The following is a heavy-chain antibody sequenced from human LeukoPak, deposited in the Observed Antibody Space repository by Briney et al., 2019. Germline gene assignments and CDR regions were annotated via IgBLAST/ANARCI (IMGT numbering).Heavy chain of an antibody. J-gene: IGHJ4*02. CDR2: INHSGST. D-gene: IGHD2-2*01. CDR1: GGSFSGYY. Sequence: SEPLSLTCAVYGGSFSGYYWSWIRHPPGKGLEWIGEINHSGSTNYNPSLKSRVTISVDTSKNQFSLKLSSVTAADTAVYYCARGITSRPLGYWGQGTLVTVSS. CDR3: ARGITSRPLGY. V-gene: IGHV4-34*01.